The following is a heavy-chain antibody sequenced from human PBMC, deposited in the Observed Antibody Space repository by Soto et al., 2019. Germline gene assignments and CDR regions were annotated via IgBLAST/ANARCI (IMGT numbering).Heavy chain of an antibody. CDR3: ARDVAMPTGLGLGY. CDR2: ISNDGTKK. D-gene: IGHD4-4*01. CDR1: GFAFTNYG. Sequence: QVQVVESGGGVVQPGTSLRLSCAASGFAFTNYGFHWVRQAPGKGLEWVAHISNDGTKKFYADSVKGRFTISRDNSETTVYLHLASLRPDYTSLFYCARDVAMPTGLGLGYWGQGTLVTVSS. V-gene: IGHV3-30*03. J-gene: IGHJ4*02.